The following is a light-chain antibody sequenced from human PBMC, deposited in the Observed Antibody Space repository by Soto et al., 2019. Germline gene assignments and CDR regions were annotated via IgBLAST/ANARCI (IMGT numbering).Light chain of an antibody. CDR2: DAS. V-gene: IGKV1-12*01. CDR1: QGISSW. Sequence: DIQMTQSPSSVSASVGDRVTITCRASQGISSWLAWYQQKPGKAPELLIYDASSLKSGVPSRFSGSGSGTEFTLTISDLQPGDFATYFCQQYNTYVFGQGTKVDIK. CDR3: QQYNTYV. J-gene: IGKJ1*01.